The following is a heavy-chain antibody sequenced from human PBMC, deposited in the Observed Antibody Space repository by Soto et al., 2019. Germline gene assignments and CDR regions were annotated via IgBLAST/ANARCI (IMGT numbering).Heavy chain of an antibody. D-gene: IGHD2-15*01. CDR1: GSSIGPYC. V-gene: IGHV4-59*12. Sequence: SETLSLTCPVSGSSIGPYCWSWIRQSPGKGLEWIGYIYDRGTTDYNPSLKSRVTMSVDPSTSQFSLKLSSVTAADTAVYYCARVRVARSYYYDVRDVWGPGTTVNASS. J-gene: IGHJ6*02. CDR3: ARVRVARSYYYDVRDV. CDR2: IYDRGTT.